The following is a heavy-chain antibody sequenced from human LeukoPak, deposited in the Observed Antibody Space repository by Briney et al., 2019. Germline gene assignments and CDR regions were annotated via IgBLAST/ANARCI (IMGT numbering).Heavy chain of an antibody. CDR3: AREGVPAASYYFDY. D-gene: IGHD2-2*01. J-gene: IGHJ4*02. CDR2: ISAYNGNT. Sequence: ASVKVSCKASGYTFTSYGISWVRQAPGQGLEWMGWISAYNGNTKYAQKVQGRVTMTTDTSTSTAYMELRSLRSDDTAVYYCAREGVPAASYYFDYWGQGTLVTVSS. V-gene: IGHV1-18*01. CDR1: GYTFTSYG.